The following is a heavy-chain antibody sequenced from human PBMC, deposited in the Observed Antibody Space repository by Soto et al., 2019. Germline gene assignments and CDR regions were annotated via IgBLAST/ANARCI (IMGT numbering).Heavy chain of an antibody. CDR3: ASAVVPASPDAFDI. D-gene: IGHD2-2*01. J-gene: IGHJ3*02. Sequence: ASVKVSCKASGYTFTSYGISWVRQAPGQGLEWMGWISAYNGNTNYAQKLQGRVTMTTDTSTSTAYMELRSLRSDDTAVYYCASAVVPASPDAFDIWGQGTMVTVSS. V-gene: IGHV1-18*01. CDR2: ISAYNGNT. CDR1: GYTFTSYG.